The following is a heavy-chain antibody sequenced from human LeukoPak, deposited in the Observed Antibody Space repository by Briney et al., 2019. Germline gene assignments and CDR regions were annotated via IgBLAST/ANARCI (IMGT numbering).Heavy chain of an antibody. J-gene: IGHJ4*02. D-gene: IGHD6-19*01. CDR1: GYTFTGYY. Sequence: ASVKVSCKASGYTFTGYYMHWVRQAPGQGLEWMGWISAFNGDTNYAQNLQDRVTMTTDTSTSTAYMELRSLRSDDTAVYYCATYSSGWTRGYWGQGTLVTVSS. CDR3: ATYSSGWTRGY. CDR2: ISAFNGDT. V-gene: IGHV1-18*04.